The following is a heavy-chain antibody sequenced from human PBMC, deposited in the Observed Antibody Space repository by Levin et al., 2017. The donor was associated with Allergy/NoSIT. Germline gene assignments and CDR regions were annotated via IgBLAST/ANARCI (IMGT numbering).Heavy chain of an antibody. V-gene: IGHV3-74*01. CDR3: VRDPCSSASTVLRGFWFDP. J-gene: IGHJ5*02. Sequence: GESLKISCAASGFPLSDYWMNWVRQAPGKGLVWVSRINTDGSDTRYADSVRGRFTISRDNSKNTLYLQMNSLRAEDTGVYYCVRDPCSSASTVLRGFWFDPWGQGTLVSVSS. CDR2: INTDGSDT. D-gene: IGHD2-2*01. CDR1: GFPLSDYW.